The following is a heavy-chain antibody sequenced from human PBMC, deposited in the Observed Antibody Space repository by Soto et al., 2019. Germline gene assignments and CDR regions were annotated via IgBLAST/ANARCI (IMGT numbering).Heavy chain of an antibody. J-gene: IGHJ4*02. Sequence: QVQLVQSGTEVKKPGSSVKVSCKASGGTFRNYPINWVRQAPGQGLEWMGSIFPLTDIPDYAQNFQARLTISADKSTSTAYMELSSLTSDDTAMYFCARGPFVVLNYFASWGQGTLVTVSS. CDR1: GGTFRNYP. V-gene: IGHV1-69*02. D-gene: IGHD3-16*02. CDR3: ARGPFVVLNYFAS. CDR2: IFPLTDIP.